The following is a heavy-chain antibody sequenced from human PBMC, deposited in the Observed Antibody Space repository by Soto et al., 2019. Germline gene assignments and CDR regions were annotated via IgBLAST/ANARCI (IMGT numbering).Heavy chain of an antibody. CDR2: VYPGDSDT. V-gene: IGHV5-51*01. J-gene: IGHJ4*02. D-gene: IGHD6-6*01. CDR3: ARGTFDPNGSSDY. Sequence: GESLKISCKVSGYRITNYWIGWVRQMPGKGLEWMGIVYPGDSDTRYSPSFQGQVTISVDTSTNTAYMELRSLRSDDTAVYYCARGTFDPNGSSDYWGQGTLVTVSS. CDR1: GYRITNYW.